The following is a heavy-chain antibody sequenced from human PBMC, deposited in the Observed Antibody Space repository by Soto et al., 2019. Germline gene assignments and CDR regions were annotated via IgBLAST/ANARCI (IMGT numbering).Heavy chain of an antibody. D-gene: IGHD5-12*01. Sequence: QVQLQESGPGLVKPSQTLSLTCTVSGASISSGDYYWSWIRQHPGSGLEWIGYIFYTGGTFYTPSLKSRVTMSVDMSKNTFSLKLTSVTAADTAVYFCARDRGATIFDFWGRGTLVTVSS. J-gene: IGHJ4*02. CDR2: IFYTGGT. V-gene: IGHV4-31*03. CDR3: ARDRGATIFDF. CDR1: GASISSGDYY.